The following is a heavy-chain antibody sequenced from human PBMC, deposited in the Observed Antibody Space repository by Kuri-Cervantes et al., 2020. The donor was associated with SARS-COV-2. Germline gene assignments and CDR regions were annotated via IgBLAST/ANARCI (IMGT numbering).Heavy chain of an antibody. CDR3: AKDQFGIVVVVATIDY. V-gene: IGHV3-30*18. CDR2: TSYDGSNK. J-gene: IGHJ4*02. Sequence: GESLKISCAASGFTFSSYAIHWFRQAPGKGLEWVALTSYDGSNKFYADSVKGRFTISRDNSKNTLYLQMNSLRTEDTAVYYCAKDQFGIVVVVATIDYWGQGTMVTVSS. CDR1: GFTFSSYA. D-gene: IGHD2-15*01.